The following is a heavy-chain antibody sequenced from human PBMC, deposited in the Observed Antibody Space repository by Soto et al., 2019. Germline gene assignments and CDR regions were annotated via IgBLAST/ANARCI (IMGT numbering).Heavy chain of an antibody. V-gene: IGHV3-11*06. D-gene: IGHD3-16*01. CDR3: ARDRKDQAYHAGGV. CDR1: GFTFSGYY. J-gene: IGHJ3*01. Sequence: PVRSVRLSCVASGFTFSGYYMNWIRQAPGKGLEWISYISSSSSYTNYADSVTGRFTVSRDNAKNSLYLEMTSLTAEDTGVYDGARDRKDQAYHAGGVRGQGQMV. CDR2: ISSSSSYT.